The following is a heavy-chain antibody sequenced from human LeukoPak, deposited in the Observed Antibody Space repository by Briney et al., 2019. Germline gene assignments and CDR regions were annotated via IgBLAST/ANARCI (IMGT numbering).Heavy chain of an antibody. CDR2: INPSSGGT. J-gene: IGHJ4*02. CDR3: ARTVTTRNGY. V-gene: IGHV1-2*02. CDR1: GYTFTDYY. D-gene: IGHD4-17*01. Sequence: ASVKVSCKASGYTFTDYYIHWVRQAPGQGLEWMGWINPSSGGTSYAQKFQGRVTVTRDTSISTAYMEVSSLRSDDAAVYYCARTVTTRNGYWGQGTLVTVSS.